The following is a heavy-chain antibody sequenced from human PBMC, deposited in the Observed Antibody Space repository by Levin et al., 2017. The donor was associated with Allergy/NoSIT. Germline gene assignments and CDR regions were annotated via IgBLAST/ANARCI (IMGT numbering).Heavy chain of an antibody. J-gene: IGHJ4*02. V-gene: IGHV3-30-3*01. CDR2: ISYDGSNK. Sequence: GESLKISCAASGFTFSSYAMHWVRQAPGKGLEWVAVISYDGSNKYYADSVKGRFTISRDNSKNTLYLQMNSLRAEDTAVYYCARDDYGDYGGYFDYWGQGTLVTVSS. CDR3: ARDDYGDYGGYFDY. CDR1: GFTFSSYA. D-gene: IGHD4-17*01.